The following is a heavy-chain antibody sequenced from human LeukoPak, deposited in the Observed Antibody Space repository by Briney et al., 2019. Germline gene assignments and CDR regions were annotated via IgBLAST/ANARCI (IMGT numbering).Heavy chain of an antibody. D-gene: IGHD1-1*01. CDR3: ARVAWNFDY. CDR1: GGSLSTYY. J-gene: IGHJ4*02. V-gene: IGHV4-34*01. CDR2: INHSGST. Sequence: PSETLSLTCSVSGGSLSTYYWTWTRQPPGKGLEWIGEINHSGSTNYNPSLKSRVTISVDTSKNQFSLKLSSVTAADTAVYYCARVAWNFDYWGQGTLVTVSS.